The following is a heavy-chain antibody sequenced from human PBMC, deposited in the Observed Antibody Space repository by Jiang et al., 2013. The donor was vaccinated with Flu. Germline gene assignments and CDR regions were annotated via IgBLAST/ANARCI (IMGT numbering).Heavy chain of an antibody. Sequence: QLLESGGGLVQPGGSLRLSCAASGFIFSNYWMTWVRQAPGKGLEWVANIKKDGSETYYVDSVKGRFTISRDNAKNSLYLQMNSLRVDDTAVYYCARDWRAVAMGGWGQGTLVTVSS. CDR1: GFIFSNYW. J-gene: IGHJ4*02. V-gene: IGHV3-7*05. CDR3: ARDWRAVAMGG. D-gene: IGHD6-19*01. CDR2: IKKDGSET.